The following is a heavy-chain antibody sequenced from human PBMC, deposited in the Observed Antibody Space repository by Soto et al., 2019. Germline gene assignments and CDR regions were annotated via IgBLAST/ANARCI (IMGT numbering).Heavy chain of an antibody. V-gene: IGHV4-39*01. J-gene: IGHJ4*02. Sequence: SETLSLTCAVYGGSFSGYYWGWIRQPPGKGLEWXGSXXYXXSXXXXXSXXXRVSMSIDTSKDQFSLKLKDVTAADTALYFCARQRTSVVTQAYFDVWGPGSLVTVSS. D-gene: IGHD2-21*02. CDR3: ARQRTSVVTQAYFDV. CDR1: GGSFSGYY. CDR2: XXYXXSX.